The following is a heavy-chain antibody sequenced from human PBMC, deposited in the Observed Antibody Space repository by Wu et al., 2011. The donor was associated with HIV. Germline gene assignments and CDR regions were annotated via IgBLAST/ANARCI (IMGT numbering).Heavy chain of an antibody. CDR3: ARDPGPYDILTGYYLDY. V-gene: IGHV1-2*02. CDR2: INPNSGGS. CDR1: GYTFTGYY. D-gene: IGHD3-9*01. J-gene: IGHJ4*02. Sequence: VQLVQSGAEVKKPGASVKVSCKASGYTFTGYYMHWVRQAPGQGLEWMGWINPNSGGSNYAQKFQGRVTMTRDTSISTAYMELNRLRSDDTAVYYCARDPGPYDILTGYYLDYWGQGTLGHRLL.